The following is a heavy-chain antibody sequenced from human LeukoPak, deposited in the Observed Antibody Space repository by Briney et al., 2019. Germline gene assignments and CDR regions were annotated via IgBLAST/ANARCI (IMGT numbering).Heavy chain of an antibody. CDR1: GFTFSSYS. Sequence: GGSLRLSCAASGFTFSSYSMNWVRQAPGKGLEWVSSISSSSSYIYYADSVKGRFTISRDNAKNPLYLQMNSLRAEDTAVYYCARGCSTTSCFDYWGQGTLVTVSS. CDR3: ARGCSTTSCFDY. CDR2: ISSSSSYI. J-gene: IGHJ4*02. D-gene: IGHD2-2*01. V-gene: IGHV3-21*01.